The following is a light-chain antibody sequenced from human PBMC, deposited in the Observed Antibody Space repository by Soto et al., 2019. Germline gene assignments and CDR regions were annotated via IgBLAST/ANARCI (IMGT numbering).Light chain of an antibody. CDR1: SGHSSYA. J-gene: IGLJ2*01. CDR2: LNSDGSH. Sequence: QSVLTQSPSASASLGASVKLTCTLSSGHSSYAIAWHKQQPEKGPRYLMKLNSDGSHSKGDGIPDRFSGSSSGAERYLTISSLQSEDEADYYCQTWGTGIQVFGGGIKLTVL. CDR3: QTWGTGIQV. V-gene: IGLV4-69*01.